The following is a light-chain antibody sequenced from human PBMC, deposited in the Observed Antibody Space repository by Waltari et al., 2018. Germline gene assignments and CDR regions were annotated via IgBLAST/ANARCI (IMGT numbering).Light chain of an antibody. CDR1: QSVDRW. Sequence: DIQMTQSPSHLTASVGDRVTITCRASQSVDRWLTWFQQKPDKAPKLLIYGASGLPSGVPSRFSGSGSGTEFTLTISSLQPDDAATYYCQQCAASSWTFGQGTKVEIK. V-gene: IGKV1-5*03. CDR3: QQCAASSWT. J-gene: IGKJ1*01. CDR2: GAS.